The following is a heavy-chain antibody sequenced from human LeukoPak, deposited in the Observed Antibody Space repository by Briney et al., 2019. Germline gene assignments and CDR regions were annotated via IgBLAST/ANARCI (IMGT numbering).Heavy chain of an antibody. CDR2: ISSSGSTI. CDR1: GFTFSSYE. V-gene: IGHV3-48*03. J-gene: IGHJ4*02. CDR3: ARVGLLLWFGELNN. Sequence: GGSLRLSCAASGFTFSSYEMNWVRQAPGKGLEWVSYISSSGSTIYYADSVKGRFTISRGNAKNSLYLQMNSLRAEDTAVYYCARVGLLLWFGELNNWGQGTLVTVSS. D-gene: IGHD3-10*01.